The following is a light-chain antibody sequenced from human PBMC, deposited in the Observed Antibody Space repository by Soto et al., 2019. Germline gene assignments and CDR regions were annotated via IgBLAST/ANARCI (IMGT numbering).Light chain of an antibody. Sequence: EIVLTQSQATLSFSPGETATLSCRASQSVSSYLAWYQQEPGQAPRLLIYDTSSRGTGIPARFSGRGSWTDFTVTIRSLEPEDFAVYYCPQRSYWRVTFGQGTKVEIK. V-gene: IGKV3-11*01. CDR1: QSVSSY. CDR3: PQRSYWRVT. CDR2: DTS. J-gene: IGKJ1*01.